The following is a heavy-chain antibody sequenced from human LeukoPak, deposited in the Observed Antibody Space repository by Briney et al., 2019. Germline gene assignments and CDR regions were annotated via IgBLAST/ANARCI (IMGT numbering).Heavy chain of an antibody. Sequence: SETLSLTCTVSGGSISSSSYYWGWIRQPPGKGLEWIGSIYYSGSTYYNPSLKSRVTISVDTSKNQFSLKLSSVTAADTAVYYCARDSPYSSSWNNWFDPWGQGTLVIVSS. CDR1: GGSISSSSYY. J-gene: IGHJ5*02. V-gene: IGHV4-39*07. CDR3: ARDSPYSSSWNNWFDP. D-gene: IGHD6-13*01. CDR2: IYYSGST.